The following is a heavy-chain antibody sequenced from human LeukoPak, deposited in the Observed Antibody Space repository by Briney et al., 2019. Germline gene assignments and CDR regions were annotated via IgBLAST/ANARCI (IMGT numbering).Heavy chain of an antibody. CDR3: ASFYCSGGSCYQYFSYYYMDV. CDR1: GGSISSYY. D-gene: IGHD2-15*01. J-gene: IGHJ6*03. Sequence: SETLSLTCTVSGGSISSYYWGWIRQPPGKGLEWIESIYYSGSTYYNPSLQSRVTISVDTSKNQFSLKLNSVTAADTAVYYCASFYCSGGSCYQYFSYYYMDVWGKGTTVTISS. CDR2: IYYSGST. V-gene: IGHV4-39*01.